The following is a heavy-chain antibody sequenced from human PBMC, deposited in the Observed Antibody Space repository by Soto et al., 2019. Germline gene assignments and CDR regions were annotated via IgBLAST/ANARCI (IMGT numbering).Heavy chain of an antibody. CDR1: GGSISTYY. V-gene: IGHV4-59*01. CDR3: ARDLGGYDYAFDI. D-gene: IGHD5-12*01. CDR2: IYYRGST. J-gene: IGHJ3*02. Sequence: QVQLQESGPGLVKPSETLSLTCTVSGGSISTYYWSWIRQPPGKGLEWVGYIYYRGSTNYNPSLKGRVTISVDTSKNQFSLKLTSVTPADTAVYYCARDLGGYDYAFDIWGQGTMVTVSS.